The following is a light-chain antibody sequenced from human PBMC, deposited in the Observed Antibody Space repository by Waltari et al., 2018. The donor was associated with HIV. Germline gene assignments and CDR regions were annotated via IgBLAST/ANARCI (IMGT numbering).Light chain of an antibody. V-gene: IGKV3-20*01. CDR2: GAS. CDR3: QQYSSSPCT. Sequence: EIVLTQSPGTLSLSTGERATLSCRASQSVSSNYLAWYQQKPGQAPRLLIFGASSRATGIPDRFSGSGSGTDFTLTISRLGPEDFAVYYCQQYSSSPCTFGQGTKLEIK. J-gene: IGKJ2*02. CDR1: QSVSSNY.